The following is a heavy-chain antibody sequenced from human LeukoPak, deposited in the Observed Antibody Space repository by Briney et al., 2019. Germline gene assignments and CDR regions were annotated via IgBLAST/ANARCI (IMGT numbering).Heavy chain of an antibody. CDR3: ARDAWFGAGRTFDY. CDR2: INHSGST. CDR1: GGSFSGYY. V-gene: IGHV4-34*01. J-gene: IGHJ4*02. Sequence: SETLSLTCAVYGGSFSGYYWSWIRQPPGKGLEWIGEINHSGSTNYNPSLTSRVTISVDTSKNQFSLKLSSVTAADTAVYYCARDAWFGAGRTFDYWGQGTLVTVSS. D-gene: IGHD3-10*01.